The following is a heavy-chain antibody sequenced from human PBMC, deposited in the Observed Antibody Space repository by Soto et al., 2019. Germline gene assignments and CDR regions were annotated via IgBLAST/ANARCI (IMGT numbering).Heavy chain of an antibody. CDR1: GFTFSYYA. D-gene: IGHD3-10*01. V-gene: IGHV3-23*01. J-gene: IGHJ6*02. CDR3: AAPRDEYGSGVSWFTYGMDI. CDR2: LDGAGGST. Sequence: PGESLRLSCLASGFTFSYYAMTWVRHVPGRGLEWVASLDGAGGSTYYADSVRGRFTISRDNSQNTLFLQMKRLTVDDTAIYYCAAPRDEYGSGVSWFTYGMDIWGQGTTVTVSS.